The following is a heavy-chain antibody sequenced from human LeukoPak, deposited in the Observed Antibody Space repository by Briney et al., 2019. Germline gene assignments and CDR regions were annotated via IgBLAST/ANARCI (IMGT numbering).Heavy chain of an antibody. CDR3: ANDLGWIQLNLG. Sequence: TGGSLRLSCAASGLSFSNYGMNWVRQAPGKGLEWVSGITGNGATTYYADSVKGRFTISRDNSRNTVYLQMNSLRAEDTAVYYCANDLGWIQLNLGRGQGTLVTVSS. CDR2: ITGNGATT. J-gene: IGHJ4*02. CDR1: GLSFSNYG. D-gene: IGHD5-18*01. V-gene: IGHV3-23*01.